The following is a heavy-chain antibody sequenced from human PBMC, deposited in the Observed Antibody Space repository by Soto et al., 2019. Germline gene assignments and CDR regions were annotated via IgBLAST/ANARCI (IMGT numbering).Heavy chain of an antibody. D-gene: IGHD1-26*01. V-gene: IGHV3-33*01. CDR3: ARDLSYYSDDC. CDR1: GFTFSNHG. J-gene: IGHJ4*02. CDR2: IWYDGSRK. Sequence: PGGSLRLSXAASGFTFSNHGMHWVRQAPGKGLEWVAVIWYDGSRKHYADSVEGRFTISRDDSKSTLYLQMNSLRVEDTAVYYCARDLSYYSDDCWGQGTLVTVSS.